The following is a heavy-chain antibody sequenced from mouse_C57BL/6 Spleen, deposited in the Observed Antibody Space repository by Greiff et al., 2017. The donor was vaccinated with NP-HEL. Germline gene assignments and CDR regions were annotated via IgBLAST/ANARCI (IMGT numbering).Heavy chain of an antibody. CDR1: GYTFTSYW. CDR3: ARMVTTVGYAMDY. D-gene: IGHD2-2*01. CDR2: IYPGSGST. V-gene: IGHV1-55*01. Sequence: VQLQQPGAELVKPGASVKMSCKASGYTFTSYWITWVKQRPGQGLEWIGDIYPGSGSTNYNEKFKSKATLTVDTSSSTAYMQLSSLTSEDSAVYYCARMVTTVGYAMDYWGQGTSVTVSS. J-gene: IGHJ4*01.